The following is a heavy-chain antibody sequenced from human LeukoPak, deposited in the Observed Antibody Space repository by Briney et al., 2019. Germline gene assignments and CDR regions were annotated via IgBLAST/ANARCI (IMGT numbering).Heavy chain of an antibody. J-gene: IGHJ5*02. CDR1: GFIFKDYW. V-gene: IGHV3-7*01. Sequence: GGSLRLSCAASGFIFKDYWMGWVRQAPGKGLEWVANIKQDGSEQYYVDSVKGRFTISRDNAKNSLSLQMNSLRAEDTAVYYCARPLMYYYGSETYFWFDPWGQGTLVTVSS. CDR3: ARPLMYYYGSETYFWFDP. D-gene: IGHD3-10*01. CDR2: IKQDGSEQ.